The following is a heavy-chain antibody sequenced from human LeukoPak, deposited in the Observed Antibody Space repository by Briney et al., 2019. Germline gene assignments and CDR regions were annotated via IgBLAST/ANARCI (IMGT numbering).Heavy chain of an antibody. V-gene: IGHV1-69*13. CDR2: IIPIFGTA. D-gene: IGHD2-2*01. CDR3: ARVGGYCSSTSCSNFDY. J-gene: IGHJ4*02. CDR1: GGTFSSYA. Sequence: AXVKVSCKASGGTFSSYAISWVRQAPGQGLEWMGGIIPIFGTANYAQKFQGRVTITADESTSTAYMELSSLRSEDTAVYYCARVGGYCSSTSCSNFDYWGQGTLVTVSS.